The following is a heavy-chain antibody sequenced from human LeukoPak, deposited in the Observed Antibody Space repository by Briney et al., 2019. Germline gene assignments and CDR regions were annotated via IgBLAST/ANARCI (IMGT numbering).Heavy chain of an antibody. CDR1: GFTFSSYV. Sequence: PGGSLRLSCAASGFTFSSYVMRWVRQAPGKGLEWVSGISGSGGSTYYADSVKGRFTISRDNSKNTLYLQMNSLRAEDTAVYYCARDPRGGTLDYWGQGALVTVSS. D-gene: IGHD3-10*01. CDR3: ARDPRGGTLDY. V-gene: IGHV3-23*01. CDR2: ISGSGGST. J-gene: IGHJ4*02.